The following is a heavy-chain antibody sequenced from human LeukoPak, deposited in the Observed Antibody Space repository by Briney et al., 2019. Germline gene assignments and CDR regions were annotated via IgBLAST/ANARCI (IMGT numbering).Heavy chain of an antibody. D-gene: IGHD4-23*01. CDR1: NGSISSHY. J-gene: IGHJ4*02. CDR3: ARALWAYRGNESLHY. V-gene: IGHV4-59*11. CDR2: LYHTGST. Sequence: SETLSLTCTVSNGSISSHYWSWIRQPPGKGLEWIGNLYHTGSTNYNPSLRSRVAMSVDTSKTHFSLRLTSVTAADTAVYYCARALWAYRGNESLHYWGQGVLVTVSS.